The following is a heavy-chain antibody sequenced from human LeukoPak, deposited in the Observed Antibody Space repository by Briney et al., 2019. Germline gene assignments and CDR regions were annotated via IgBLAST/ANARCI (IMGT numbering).Heavy chain of an antibody. CDR2: INGGGGNT. CDR3: AKAPAYCGGDCYSGYLQH. CDR1: GFTFSSYA. V-gene: IGHV3-23*01. Sequence: GGSLRLSCAASGFTFSSYAMSWVRQAPGKGLEWVSGINGGGGNTYYADSVKGGLTISRDNSKNTLYLQMNSLRVEDTAVYYCAKAPAYCGGDCYSGYLQHWGQGTLVTVSS. J-gene: IGHJ1*01. D-gene: IGHD2-21*01.